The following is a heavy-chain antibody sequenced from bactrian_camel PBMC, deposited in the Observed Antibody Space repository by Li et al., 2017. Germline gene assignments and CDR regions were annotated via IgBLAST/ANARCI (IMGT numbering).Heavy chain of an antibody. D-gene: IGHD2*01. CDR3: AAVTDGSCAAALNAPTSFRY. J-gene: IGHJ4*01. Sequence: HVQLVESGGGLVQPGGSLRLSCAASGNTDSVNCMGWFRRVPGKAASEGVAVVKTGSSTLYYADSVKGRFTISRDRTKNSIYLQMNSLKMEDSAMYYCAAVTDGSCAAALNAPTSFRYWGQGTQVTVS. CDR2: VKTGSSTL. V-gene: IGHV3S1*01. CDR1: GNTDSVNC.